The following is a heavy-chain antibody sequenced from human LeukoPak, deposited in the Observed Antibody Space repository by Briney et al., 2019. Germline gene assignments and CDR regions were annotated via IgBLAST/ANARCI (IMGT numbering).Heavy chain of an antibody. Sequence: SETLSPTCAVYDGSFSGYYWSWIRQPPGKGLEWIGEINHSGSTNYNPSLKSRVTISLDTSKSQFSLKVRYVTAADTAVYYCARGLNDSWTGENYWGQGTLVTVSS. D-gene: IGHD3-3*01. CDR2: INHSGST. CDR1: DGSFSGYY. J-gene: IGHJ4*02. CDR3: ARGLNDSWTGENY. V-gene: IGHV4-34*01.